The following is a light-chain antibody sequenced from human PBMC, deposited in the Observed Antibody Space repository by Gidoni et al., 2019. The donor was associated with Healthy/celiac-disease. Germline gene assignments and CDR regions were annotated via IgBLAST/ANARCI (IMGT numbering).Light chain of an antibody. CDR2: KVS. V-gene: IGKV2-30*01. CDR1: HSLVYSDGNTY. Sequence: DVVMTQSPLSLPVTLGQPASLSCRSSHSLVYSDGNTYLNWFQQRPGQSPRRLIYKVSNRDSGVPDRVRGSGSGTDFTLKISRVEAEDVGVYDGMREWTFGQXTKVEIK. J-gene: IGKJ1*01. CDR3: MREWT.